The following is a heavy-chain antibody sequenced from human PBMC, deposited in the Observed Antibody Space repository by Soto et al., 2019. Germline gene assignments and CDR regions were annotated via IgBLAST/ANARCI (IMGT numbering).Heavy chain of an antibody. CDR2: IIPILGIA. V-gene: IGHV1-69*02. D-gene: IGHD5-12*01. Sequence: QVQLVQSGAEVKKPGSSVKVSCKASGGTFSSYTISWVRQAPGQGLEWMGRIIPILGIANYAQKFQGRVTITADKSTSTAYMELSSLRSEDTAVYYCASAFPRPDILATIGGALPFYYWGQGTLVTVSS. CDR1: GGTFSSYT. CDR3: ASAFPRPDILATIGGALPFYY. J-gene: IGHJ4*02.